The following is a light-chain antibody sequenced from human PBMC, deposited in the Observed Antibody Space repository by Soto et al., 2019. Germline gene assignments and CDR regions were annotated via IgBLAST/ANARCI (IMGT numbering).Light chain of an antibody. V-gene: IGKV1-5*01. J-gene: IGKJ1*01. CDR2: DVC. Sequence: GDRVTITCRASQSISGWWAGYQQKPGKAPKLLIYDVCSLERGGASRVSGSGSGTEFTLAIGSLQPCGFATYYYKQYNSYPWTVGKGTTVDIK. CDR1: QSISGW. CDR3: KQYNSYPWT.